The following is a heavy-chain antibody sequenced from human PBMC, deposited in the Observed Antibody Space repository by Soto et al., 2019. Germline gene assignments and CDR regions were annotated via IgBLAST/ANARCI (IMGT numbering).Heavy chain of an antibody. V-gene: IGHV3-33*01. J-gene: IGHJ4*02. Sequence: QVQLVESGGGVVQPGRSLRLSCAASGFTFSSYGMHWVRQAPGKGLEWVAVIWYDGSNKYYADSVKGRFTISRDNSKNTLYLQMNRLRAEDTAVYYCARGRQQLALDYWGQGTLVTVSS. CDR2: IWYDGSNK. CDR1: GFTFSSYG. D-gene: IGHD6-13*01. CDR3: ARGRQQLALDY.